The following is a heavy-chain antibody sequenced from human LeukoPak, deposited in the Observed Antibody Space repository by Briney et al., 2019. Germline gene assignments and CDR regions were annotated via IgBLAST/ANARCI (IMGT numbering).Heavy chain of an antibody. CDR3: AKVLDGYYFDY. J-gene: IGHJ4*02. Sequence: GGPLRLACAASGFTFSSYAMNWVRLAPGKGLEWVSSISGSRGSTYYADSVKGRFTISRDNSKNTLYLQMNSLRAEDTAVYYCAKVLDGYYFDYWGQGTLVTVSS. CDR2: ISGSRGST. D-gene: IGHD5-24*01. V-gene: IGHV3-23*01. CDR1: GFTFSSYA.